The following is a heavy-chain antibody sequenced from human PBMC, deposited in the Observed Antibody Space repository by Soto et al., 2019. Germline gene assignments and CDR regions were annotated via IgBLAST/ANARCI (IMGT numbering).Heavy chain of an antibody. Sequence: QVQLVQSGAEVKKPGSSVKVSCEASGGTFSSYAISWERQAPGQGLEWMGGIIPIFGTANYAQKFQGRVTITADESTSTAYMELSSLRSEDTVVYYCAREEQQLVHPYYYYGMDVWGQGTTVTVSS. CDR1: GGTFSSYA. V-gene: IGHV1-69*01. CDR3: AREEQQLVHPYYYYGMDV. CDR2: IIPIFGTA. J-gene: IGHJ6*02. D-gene: IGHD6-13*01.